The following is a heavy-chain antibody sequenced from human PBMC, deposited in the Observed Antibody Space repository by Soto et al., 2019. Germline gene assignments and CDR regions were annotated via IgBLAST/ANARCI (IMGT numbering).Heavy chain of an antibody. D-gene: IGHD2-2*01. CDR3: ARFWVVPAARVGGWFDP. Sequence: SETLSLTCTVSGGSISSYYWSWIRQPPGKGLEWIGYIYYSGSTNYNPSLKSRVTISVDTSKNQFSLKLSSVTAADTAVYYCARFWVVPAARVGGWFDPWGQGTLVTVSS. CDR2: IYYSGST. J-gene: IGHJ5*02. V-gene: IGHV4-59*01. CDR1: GGSISSYY.